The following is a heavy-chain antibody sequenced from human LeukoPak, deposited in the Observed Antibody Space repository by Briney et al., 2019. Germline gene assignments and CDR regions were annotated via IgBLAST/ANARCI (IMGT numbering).Heavy chain of an antibody. D-gene: IGHD4-17*01. CDR1: GGTFSSYA. CDR2: IIPIFGTA. J-gene: IGHJ4*02. V-gene: IGHV1-69*01. CDR3: ARDGSTTVTSSYYFDY. Sequence: SVKVSCKASGGTFSSYAISWVRQAPGQGLEWMGGIIPIFGTANYAQKFQGRVTITADETTSTAYMELSSLRSEDTAVYYCARDGSTTVTSSYYFDYWGQGTPVTVSS.